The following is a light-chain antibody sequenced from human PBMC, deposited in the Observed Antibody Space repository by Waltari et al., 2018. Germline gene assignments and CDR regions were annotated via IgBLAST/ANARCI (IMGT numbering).Light chain of an antibody. CDR1: SSDVGGYNY. CDR3: CSFTSRSTWV. Sequence: QSALTQPASVSGSPGQSINISCTGTSSDVGGYNYVSWYQHHPGKVPKLLIFDVSHRPSGVSNRFSGSKSGNTASLTISGLQAEDESDYYCCSFTSRSTWVFGGGTKLTVL. V-gene: IGLV2-14*03. CDR2: DVS. J-gene: IGLJ3*02.